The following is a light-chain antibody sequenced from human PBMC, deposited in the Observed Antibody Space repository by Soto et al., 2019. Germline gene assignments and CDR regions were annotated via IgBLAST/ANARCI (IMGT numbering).Light chain of an antibody. CDR3: SSFASTHTYV. CDR2: EVN. Sequence: QSVLTQPASVSGSPGQSITISCTGTSSDVGFYNHVSWYQQHPGKAPKLLIYEVNNRPSGVSHRFSGSKPGNTASLTISGLKAEDEADYYCSSFASTHTYVFGTGTKVTVL. V-gene: IGLV2-14*01. CDR1: SSDVGFYNH. J-gene: IGLJ1*01.